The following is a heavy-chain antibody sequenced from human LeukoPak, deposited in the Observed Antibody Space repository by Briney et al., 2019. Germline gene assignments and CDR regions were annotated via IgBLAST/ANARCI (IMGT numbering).Heavy chain of an antibody. D-gene: IGHD2/OR15-2a*01. V-gene: IGHV4-39*01. Sequence: SETLSLTCTVSGGSISTSNYFWGWVRQPPGKGLEWIGSIYYSGSTYYNPSLKSRVTISVDTSNNQFSLKLSSVTATDTAVYYCATTGDYFQAAWGQGTLVTVSS. CDR3: ATTGDYFQAA. J-gene: IGHJ5*02. CDR2: IYYSGST. CDR1: GGSISTSNYF.